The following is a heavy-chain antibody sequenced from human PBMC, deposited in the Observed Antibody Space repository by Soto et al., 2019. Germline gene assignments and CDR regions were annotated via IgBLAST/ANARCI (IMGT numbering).Heavy chain of an antibody. Sequence: SPTLSLPCAISGDSVSSNSAAWNWIRQSPSRGLEWLGRTYYRSKWYNDYAVSVKSRITINPDTSKNQFSLQLNSVTPEDTAVYYCARELGGYSSSSTVWANWFDPWGQGTLVTVSS. CDR3: ARELGGYSSSSTVWANWFDP. V-gene: IGHV6-1*01. CDR2: TYYRSKWYN. J-gene: IGHJ5*02. CDR1: GDSVSSNSAA. D-gene: IGHD6-6*01.